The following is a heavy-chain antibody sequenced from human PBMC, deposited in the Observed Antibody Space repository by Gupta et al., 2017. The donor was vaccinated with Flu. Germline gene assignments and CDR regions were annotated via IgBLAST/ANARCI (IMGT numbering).Heavy chain of an antibody. D-gene: IGHD3-16*01. CDR1: GFSLSNAP. Sequence: EAQLLESGGGSVQPAGSVQVTSVASGFSLSNAPLSWVRQGPGKGLEWVSSISGSGGTTFYGDSVKGRFIVSRDNSKNMVYLQMNSLRAEDTAVYHCAKSPWGGGPRLFDFWGPGNLVTVSS. V-gene: IGHV3-23*01. J-gene: IGHJ4*02. CDR2: ISGSGGTT. CDR3: AKSPWGGGPRLFDF.